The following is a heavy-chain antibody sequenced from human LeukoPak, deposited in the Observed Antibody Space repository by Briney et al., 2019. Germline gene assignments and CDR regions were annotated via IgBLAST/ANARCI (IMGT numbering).Heavy chain of an antibody. D-gene: IGHD1-26*01. CDR1: GFTFSSYW. V-gene: IGHV3-74*01. Sequence: GGSLRLSCAASGFTFSSYWLHWVRQAPGKGLVWVSRIASDGSTVYADSVKGRFTISRDNAKDTVYLQMNSLRVEDTAVYYCIGSGGWPGYWGQGTLVTVSS. CDR3: IGSGGWPGY. CDR2: IASDGST. J-gene: IGHJ4*02.